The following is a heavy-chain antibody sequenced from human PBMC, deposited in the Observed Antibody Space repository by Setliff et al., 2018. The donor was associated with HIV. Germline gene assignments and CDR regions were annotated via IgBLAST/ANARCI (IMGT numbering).Heavy chain of an antibody. Sequence: VKVSCKTSGGSFRTSVISWVRQAPGQGLEWVGGILPFLGMGDFAQKFQGRVTITADESTSTAYMELSSLRSEDTAVYYCARVPCSGGSCYEGGWFDPWGQGTLVTVSS. CDR3: ARVPCSGGSCYEGGWFDP. J-gene: IGHJ5*02. CDR1: GGSFRTSV. CDR2: ILPFLGMG. V-gene: IGHV1-69*10. D-gene: IGHD2-15*01.